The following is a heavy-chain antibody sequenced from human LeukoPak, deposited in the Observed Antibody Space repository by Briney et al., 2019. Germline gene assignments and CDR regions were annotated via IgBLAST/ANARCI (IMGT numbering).Heavy chain of an antibody. CDR1: GFTFSSYT. V-gene: IGHV3-21*01. J-gene: IGHJ4*02. D-gene: IGHD1-26*01. Sequence: GGSLRLSCEASGFTFSSYTMTWVRQAPGKGLEWVASIRSSSGYIKYADPVKGRFTISRDNAESALYLHMDSLRAEDTAVYYCARTRYSATQVDYWGQGTLVTVSS. CDR3: ARTRYSATQVDY. CDR2: IRSSSGYI.